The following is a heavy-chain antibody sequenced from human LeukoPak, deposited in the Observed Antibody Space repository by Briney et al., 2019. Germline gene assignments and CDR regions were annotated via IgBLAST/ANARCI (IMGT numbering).Heavy chain of an antibody. V-gene: IGHV3-23*01. J-gene: IGHJ4*02. D-gene: IGHD5-18*01. CDR3: ARDRWGYSYGGD. CDR2: ISGSGGST. CDR1: EFTFSSYA. Sequence: PGGSLRLSCAASEFTFSSYAMSWVRQAPGKGLEWVSAISGSGGSTYYADSVKGRFTISRDNSKNTLYLQMNSLRAEDMAVYFCARDRWGYSYGGDWGQGTLVTVSS.